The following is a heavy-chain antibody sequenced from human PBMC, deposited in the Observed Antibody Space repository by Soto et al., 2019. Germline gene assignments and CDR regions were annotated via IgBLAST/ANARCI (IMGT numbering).Heavy chain of an antibody. V-gene: IGHV4-39*01. D-gene: IGHD3-3*01. J-gene: IGHJ3*02. CDR3: ARASGYFHDAFDI. Sequence: SETLSLTCTVSGGSISSSSYYWGWIRQPPGKGLEWIGSIYYSGSTYYNPSLKSRVTISVDTSKNQFSLKLSSVTAADTAVYYCARASGYFHDAFDIWGQGTMVTVSS. CDR2: IYYSGST. CDR1: GGSISSSSYY.